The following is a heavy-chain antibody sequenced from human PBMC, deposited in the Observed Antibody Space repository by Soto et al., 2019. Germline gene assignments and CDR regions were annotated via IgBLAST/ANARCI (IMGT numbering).Heavy chain of an antibody. J-gene: IGHJ4*02. D-gene: IGHD3-10*01. CDR2: IKGDASSV. CDR3: ARGASGRFYFDY. V-gene: IGHV3-74*01. CDR1: GFTFGSYW. Sequence: EVQLVESGGGLVQPGGSLRLSCEASGFTFGSYWMHWVRQAPGKGLVWISRIKGDASSVNYAASVKGRFTISRDNAKNSLYLQMNSLSAEDTALYYCARGASGRFYFDYWGQGTLVTVSS.